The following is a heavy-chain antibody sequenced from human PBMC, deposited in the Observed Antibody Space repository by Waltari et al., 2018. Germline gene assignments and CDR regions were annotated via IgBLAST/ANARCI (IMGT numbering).Heavy chain of an antibody. CDR1: GFTVSSNY. J-gene: IGHJ3*02. V-gene: IGHV3-53*01. D-gene: IGHD3-10*01. Sequence: EVQLVESGGGLIQPGGSLRLSCAASGFTVSSNYMSWVRQAPGKGLEWVSVIYSGGSTYYAYSVKGRFTISRDNSKNTLYLQMNSLRAEDTAVCYCARDYYYGSGSYYNHVAFDIWGQGTMVTVSS. CDR3: ARDYYYGSGSYYNHVAFDI. CDR2: IYSGGST.